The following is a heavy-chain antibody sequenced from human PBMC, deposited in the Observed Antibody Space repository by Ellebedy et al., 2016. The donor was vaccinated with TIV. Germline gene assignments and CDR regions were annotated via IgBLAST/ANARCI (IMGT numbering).Heavy chain of an antibody. V-gene: IGHV3-66*01. J-gene: IGHJ4*02. Sequence: GGSLRLSCSASGFIVSSYFMSWVRQAPGKGLEWVSVIYGDGGTNYTDSVQGRFTISRDSSKNTLYLQMNSLRAEDTAVYYCAKGGCGGDCYSDYWGQGTLVTVSS. CDR1: GFIVSSYF. CDR3: AKGGCGGDCYSDY. CDR2: IYGDGGT. D-gene: IGHD2-21*02.